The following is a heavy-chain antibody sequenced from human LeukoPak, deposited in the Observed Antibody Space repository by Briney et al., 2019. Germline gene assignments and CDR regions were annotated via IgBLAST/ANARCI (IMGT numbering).Heavy chain of an antibody. CDR3: ARVGSSSWYRVVYYFDY. CDR2: IIPIFGTA. D-gene: IGHD6-13*01. J-gene: IGHJ4*02. V-gene: IGHV1-69*13. CDR1: GGTFSSYA. Sequence: ASVKVSCKASGGTFSSYAISWVRQAPGQGLEWMGGIIPIFGTANYAQKFQGRVTITADESTSTAYMELSSLRSEDTAVYYCARVGSSSWYRVVYYFDYWGQGTLVTVSS.